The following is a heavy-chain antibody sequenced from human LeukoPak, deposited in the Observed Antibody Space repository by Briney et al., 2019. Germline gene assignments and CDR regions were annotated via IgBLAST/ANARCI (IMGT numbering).Heavy chain of an antibody. V-gene: IGHV4-34*01. CDR1: GGSFSGYY. CDR2: INHSGST. D-gene: IGHD3-22*01. CDR3: ARRSITMIVVVMHAFDI. J-gene: IGHJ3*02. Sequence: SETLSLTCAAYGGSFSGYYWSWIRQPPGKGLEWIGEINHSGSTNYNPTLKSRVTISVDTSKNQCSLKLSSVTAADTAVYYCARRSITMIVVVMHAFDIWGQGTMVTVSS.